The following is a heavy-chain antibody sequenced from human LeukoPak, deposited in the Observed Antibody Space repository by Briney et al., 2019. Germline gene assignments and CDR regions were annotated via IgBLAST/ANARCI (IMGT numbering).Heavy chain of an antibody. CDR3: ARTGGYYDSSGPNDY. J-gene: IGHJ4*02. CDR2: MYYSGIT. CDR1: GDSISNYY. V-gene: IGHV4-59*01. D-gene: IGHD3-22*01. Sequence: PSETLSLTCTVSGDSISNYYWTWIRQPPGKGLEWIGYMYYSGITNYNPSLNGRVAMSLDTSKNEFSLQLTSVTAADTAVYYCARTGGYYDSSGPNDYWGQGTLVTVSS.